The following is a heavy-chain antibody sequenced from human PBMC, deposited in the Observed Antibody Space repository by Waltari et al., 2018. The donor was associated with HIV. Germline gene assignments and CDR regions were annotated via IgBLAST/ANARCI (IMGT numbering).Heavy chain of an antibody. CDR2: INLNGSEK. V-gene: IGHV3-7*01. J-gene: IGHJ4*02. CDR3: ARGWADY. CDR1: GFTFTTYW. Sequence: EVQLVESGGDLVQPGGSLRLSCAVSGFTFTTYWMSWVRQVPGKGLEWVANINLNGSEKYYVDSVKGRFTISRDNAKNSLFLQMNSLRAEDTGIYYCARGWADYWGQGTLVTVSS.